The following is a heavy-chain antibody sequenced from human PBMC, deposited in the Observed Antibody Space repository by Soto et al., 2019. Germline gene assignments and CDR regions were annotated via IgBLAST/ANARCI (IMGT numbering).Heavy chain of an antibody. J-gene: IGHJ5*02. Sequence: GASLRLSCAASGFIFENFGMSWVRQAPGKGLEWISSISGSGFKKYYADSVKGRFTISRDNSKSTVYLELNNLSAEDTAVYHCAKNQGVELVPLATVDWFDPWGQGSVVTVSA. V-gene: IGHV3-23*01. CDR3: AKNQGVELVPLATVDWFDP. D-gene: IGHD1-26*01. CDR1: GFIFENFG. CDR2: ISGSGFKK.